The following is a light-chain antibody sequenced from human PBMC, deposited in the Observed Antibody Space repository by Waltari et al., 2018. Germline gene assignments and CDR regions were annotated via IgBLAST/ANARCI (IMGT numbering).Light chain of an antibody. CDR1: QSMSSF. CDR3: LQSYSLSLFT. J-gene: IGKJ3*01. CDR2: ATS. V-gene: IGKV1-39*01. Sequence: DIQVTQSPSSLSASVGDRVTITCRASQSMSSFLNWYQQKPGKAPGLLISATSNLQSGVPSRFSGSGSGAACTLTINSLQPEDFATYYCLQSYSLSLFTFGPGTRVDIK.